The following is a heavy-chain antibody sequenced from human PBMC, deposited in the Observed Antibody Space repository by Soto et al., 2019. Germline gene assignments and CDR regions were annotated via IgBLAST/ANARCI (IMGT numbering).Heavy chain of an antibody. V-gene: IGHV1-69*13. Sequence: GASVKVSCKASGGTFSSYAISWVRQAPGQGLEWMGGIIPIFGTANYAQKFQGRVTITADESTSTAYMELSSLRSEDTAVYYCARAVFTVIVRVIRGAFDIWGRGTMFTVSS. CDR3: ARAVFTVIVRVIRGAFDI. CDR1: GGTFSSYA. J-gene: IGHJ3*02. D-gene: IGHD3-22*01. CDR2: IIPIFGTA.